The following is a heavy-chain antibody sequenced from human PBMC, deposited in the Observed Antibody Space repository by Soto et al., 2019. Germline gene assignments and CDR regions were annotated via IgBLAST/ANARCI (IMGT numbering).Heavy chain of an antibody. V-gene: IGHV1-8*01. J-gene: IGHJ4*02. CDR3: ARVGYYYDSSGYYLSFDY. D-gene: IGHD3-22*01. Sequence: QVQLVQSGAEVKKPGASVKVSCKASGYTFTSYDINWVRQATGQGLEWMGWMNPNSGNTGYAQKFQGRVTMTRNTFINTDXMELSSLRSEDTAVYYCARVGYYYDSSGYYLSFDYWGQGTLVTVSS. CDR1: GYTFTSYD. CDR2: MNPNSGNT.